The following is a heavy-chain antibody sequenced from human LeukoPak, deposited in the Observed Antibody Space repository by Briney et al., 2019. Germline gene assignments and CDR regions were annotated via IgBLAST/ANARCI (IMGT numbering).Heavy chain of an antibody. J-gene: IGHJ4*02. CDR3: AKDGPPHTMVRGVIRYYFDY. V-gene: IGHV3-33*06. Sequence: GGSLRLSCAASGLTLSSYGMHWVRQAPGKGLEWVAVIWYDGGNKYYADSVKGRFTISRDNSKNTLYLQMNSLRAEDTAVYYCAKDGPPHTMVRGVIRYYFDYWGQGTLVIVSS. CDR1: GLTLSSYG. D-gene: IGHD3-10*01. CDR2: IWYDGGNK.